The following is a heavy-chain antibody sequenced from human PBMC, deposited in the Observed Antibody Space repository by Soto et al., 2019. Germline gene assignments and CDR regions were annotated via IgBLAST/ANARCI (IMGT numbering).Heavy chain of an antibody. D-gene: IGHD5-12*01. CDR2: ISYDGNTK. Sequence: QVQLVESGGGVVQPGRSLRLSCAASGFIFSGYAMHWVRQAPGKGLEWVAVISYDGNTKYYADSVKGRFTVSRDNSKNTLHVQMNNLSAEDTAMYYCAKETSAYEIDYWGQGTLVNVSS. J-gene: IGHJ4*02. V-gene: IGHV3-30-3*01. CDR3: AKETSAYEIDY. CDR1: GFIFSGYA.